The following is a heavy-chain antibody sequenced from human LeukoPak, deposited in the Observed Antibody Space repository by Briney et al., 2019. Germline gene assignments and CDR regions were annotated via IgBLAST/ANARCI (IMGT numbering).Heavy chain of an antibody. D-gene: IGHD6-19*01. CDR3: ARVAAYYYYGMDV. V-gene: IGHV4-59*01. Sequence: KPSETLSLTCTVSGGSISSYYWSWIRQPPGKGLEWIGYIYYNGSTNYNPSLKSRVTISVDTSKNQFSLKLSSVTAADTAVYYCARVAAYYYYGMDVWGQGTTVTVSS. CDR1: GGSISSYY. J-gene: IGHJ6*02. CDR2: IYYNGST.